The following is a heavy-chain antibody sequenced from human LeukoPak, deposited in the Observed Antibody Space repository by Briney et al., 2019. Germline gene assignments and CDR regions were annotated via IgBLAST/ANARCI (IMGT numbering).Heavy chain of an antibody. J-gene: IGHJ1*01. V-gene: IGHV1-2*02. CDR3: ARDPRYCSSTSRFSDLLFQH. D-gene: IGHD2-2*01. Sequence: ASVKVSCKASGYTFTGYYMHWVRQAPGQGLEWMGWINPNSGGTNYAQKFQGRVTMTRDTSISTAYMELSRLRSDDTAVYYCARDPRYCSSTSRFSDLLFQHWGQGTLVTVSS. CDR2: INPNSGGT. CDR1: GYTFTGYY.